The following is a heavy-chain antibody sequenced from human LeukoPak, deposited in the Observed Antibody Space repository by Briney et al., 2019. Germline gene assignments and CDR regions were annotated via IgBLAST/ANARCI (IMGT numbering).Heavy chain of an antibody. Sequence: NASETLSLTCAVYGGSFSGYYWSWIRQPPGKGLEWIGEINHSGSTNYNPSLKSRVTISVDTSKNQFSLKLSSVTAADTAVYYCASRATVTNPISYWGQGTLVTVS. J-gene: IGHJ4*02. V-gene: IGHV4-34*01. D-gene: IGHD4-17*01. CDR3: ASRATVTNPISY. CDR1: GGSFSGYY. CDR2: INHSGST.